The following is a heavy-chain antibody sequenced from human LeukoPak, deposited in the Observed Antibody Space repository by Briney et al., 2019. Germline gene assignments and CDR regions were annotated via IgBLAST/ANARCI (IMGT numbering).Heavy chain of an antibody. CDR2: IDQYGGQK. Sequence: GGSLRLSCAASGFTFSVYWMTWVRQAPGKGLEWVATIDQYGGQKNYVESVKGRFTISRDNAKNTLYLQMNSLRAEDTAVYYCARGPLTTSGRSLGSWGQGTLVTVSS. D-gene: IGHD4-17*01. CDR1: GFTFSVYW. V-gene: IGHV3-7*02. CDR3: ARGPLTTSGRSLGS. J-gene: IGHJ5*02.